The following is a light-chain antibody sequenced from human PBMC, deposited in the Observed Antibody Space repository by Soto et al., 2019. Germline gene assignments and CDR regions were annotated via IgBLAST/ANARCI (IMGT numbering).Light chain of an antibody. CDR2: AAS. J-gene: IGKJ3*01. Sequence: DVQMTQSPSSLSASVGDRVTITCRASQTVSIYLNWYQQKPGKAPELLIYAASTLQSGVPSRFSGSGYGTEFTLTISNVQPEDFATYYCQQSYSTPSFTFGPGTKVDIK. V-gene: IGKV1-39*01. CDR1: QTVSIY. CDR3: QQSYSTPSFT.